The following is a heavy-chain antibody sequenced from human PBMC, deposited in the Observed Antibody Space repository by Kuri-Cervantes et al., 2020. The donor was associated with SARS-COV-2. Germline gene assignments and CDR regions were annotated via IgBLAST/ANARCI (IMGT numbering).Heavy chain of an antibody. CDR2: INDAGTTT. CDR3: ATGFTSVWFRPLAY. Sequence: LSLTCAASGFSFSDYVMTWVRQAPGKGLEWVSIINDAGTTTHYADSVKGRFTISRDNSKNTVYLQMNNLEVEDTAVYFCATGFTSVWFRPLAYWGQGTLVTVSS. V-gene: IGHV3-23*01. CDR1: GFSFSDYV. J-gene: IGHJ4*02. D-gene: IGHD3-10*01.